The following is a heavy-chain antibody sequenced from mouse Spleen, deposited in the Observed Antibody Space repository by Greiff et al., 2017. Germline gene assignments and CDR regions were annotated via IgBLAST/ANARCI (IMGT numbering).Heavy chain of an antibody. CDR2: IWRGGST. J-gene: IGHJ1*01. Sequence: QVQLQQSGPGLVQPSQSLSITCTVSGFSLTSYGVHWVRQSPGKGLEWLGVIWRGGSTDYNAAFMSRLSITKDNSKSQVFFKMNSLQADDTAIYYCAKNPPLGRGWYFDVWGAGTTVTVSS. CDR3: AKNPPLGRGWYFDV. V-gene: IGHV2-5*01. D-gene: IGHD4-1*01. CDR1: GFSLTSYG.